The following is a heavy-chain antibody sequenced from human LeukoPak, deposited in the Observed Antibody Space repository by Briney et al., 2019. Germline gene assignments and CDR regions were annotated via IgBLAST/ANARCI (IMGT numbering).Heavy chain of an antibody. CDR2: ISSSSSTI. V-gene: IGHV3-48*01. J-gene: IGHJ4*02. CDR1: GFTFSSYS. CDR3: ARGDSTGTTLFDY. Sequence: GGSLRLSCAASGFTFSSYSMNWVRQAPGKGLEWVSYISSSSSTIYYADSVKGRFTISRDNTKNSLYLQMNSLRAEDTAVYYCARGDSTGTTLFDYWGQGTLVTVSS. D-gene: IGHD1-7*01.